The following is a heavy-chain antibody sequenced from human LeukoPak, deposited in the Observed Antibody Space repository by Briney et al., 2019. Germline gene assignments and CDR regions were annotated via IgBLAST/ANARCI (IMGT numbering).Heavy chain of an antibody. CDR2: INSDGSST. D-gene: IGHD4-17*01. V-gene: IGHV3-74*01. J-gene: IGHJ5*02. CDR3: ARDPTSTVTTPNWFDP. Sequence: GGSLRLSCAASGFTFSSYWMHWVREAPGKGLVWVSRINSDGSSTNYADSVRGRFTISRDNAKNTLYLQMNSLRAEDTAVYYCARDPTSTVTTPNWFDPWGQGTLVTVS. CDR1: GFTFSSYW.